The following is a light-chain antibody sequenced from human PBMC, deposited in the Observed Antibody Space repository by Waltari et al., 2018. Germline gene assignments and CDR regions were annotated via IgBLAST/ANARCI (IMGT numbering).Light chain of an antibody. Sequence: EIVLTQSPATLSLSPGERATLSCRASQSVSSYLAWYQQKPGQAPRLLIYDASNRATGIPARFSGSGSVTDFTLTISSLEPEDFAVYYCQQRSNWPAYTFGQGTKLEIK. CDR3: QQRSNWPAYT. CDR2: DAS. J-gene: IGKJ2*01. CDR1: QSVSSY. V-gene: IGKV3-11*01.